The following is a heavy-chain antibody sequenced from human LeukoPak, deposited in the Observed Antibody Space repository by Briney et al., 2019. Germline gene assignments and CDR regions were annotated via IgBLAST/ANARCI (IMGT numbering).Heavy chain of an antibody. Sequence: GGSLRLSCTASGFTFGDYAMSWVRQAPGKGLEWVGFIRSKAYGGTTEYAASVKGRFTISRDDSKSIAYLQMNSLKTEDTAVYYCTRDPNSYYDSSGYYYEDYYYGMDVWGQGTTVTVSS. D-gene: IGHD3-22*01. CDR2: IRSKAYGGTT. CDR3: TRDPNSYYDSSGYYYEDYYYGMDV. CDR1: GFTFGDYA. V-gene: IGHV3-49*04. J-gene: IGHJ6*02.